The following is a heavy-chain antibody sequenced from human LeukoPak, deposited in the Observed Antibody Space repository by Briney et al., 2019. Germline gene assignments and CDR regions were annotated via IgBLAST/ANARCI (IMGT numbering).Heavy chain of an antibody. CDR3: ARALGYCSGGSCTRGYNWFDP. J-gene: IGHJ5*02. CDR2: IYHSRST. CDR1: GGSISSSNW. D-gene: IGHD2-15*01. V-gene: IGHV4-4*02. Sequence: PSETLSLTCAVSGGSISSSNWWSGGRQPPGKGLGGVGEIYHSRSTNYNPSLKGRVTISVDTSMNQFSLKLSFVTTADTAVYYCARALGYCSGGSCTRGYNWFDPWGQGTLVTVPS.